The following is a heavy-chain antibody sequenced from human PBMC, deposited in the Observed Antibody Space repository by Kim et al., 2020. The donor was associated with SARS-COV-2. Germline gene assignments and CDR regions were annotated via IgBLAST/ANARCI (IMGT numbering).Heavy chain of an antibody. CDR3: AREMGATVGDT. Sequence: SETLSLTCAVSGGSVSSNNYWSWVRQSPGKGLEWIGEVFHSGLTEFNPSLESRITMSVDKSRNQISLTLKSVTAADTAIYYCAREMGATVGDTWGQGILVTVSS. CDR1: GGSVSSNNY. D-gene: IGHD1-26*01. CDR2: VFHSGLT. V-gene: IGHV4-4*02. J-gene: IGHJ5*02.